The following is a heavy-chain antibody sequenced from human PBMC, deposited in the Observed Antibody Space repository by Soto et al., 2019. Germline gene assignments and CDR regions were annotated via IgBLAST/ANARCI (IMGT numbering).Heavy chain of an antibody. Sequence: GGSLRLSCAASGFTFSSYAMSWVRQAPGKGLEWVSAISGSGGSTYYADSVKGRFTISRDNSKNTLYLQMNSLRAEDTAVYYCAKDNYYDSSGYYRRVIRAYFQHWGQGTLVTVLL. D-gene: IGHD3-22*01. CDR3: AKDNYYDSSGYYRRVIRAYFQH. CDR2: ISGSGGST. J-gene: IGHJ1*01. V-gene: IGHV3-23*01. CDR1: GFTFSSYA.